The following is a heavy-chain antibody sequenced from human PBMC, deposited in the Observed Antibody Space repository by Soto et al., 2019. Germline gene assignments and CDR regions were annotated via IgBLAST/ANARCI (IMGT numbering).Heavy chain of an antibody. CDR1: GGSISNHY. J-gene: IGHJ4*01. Sequence: SETLSLTCSVSGGSISNHYWSWIRQPPGKGLEWIGHINYKGNTDYNPSLKGRVTISVDTSKNQFSLRLNSVTAADTAIYYCARSHGLYWGQGTLVTVSS. CDR2: INYKGNT. V-gene: IGHV4-59*11. CDR3: ARSHGLY.